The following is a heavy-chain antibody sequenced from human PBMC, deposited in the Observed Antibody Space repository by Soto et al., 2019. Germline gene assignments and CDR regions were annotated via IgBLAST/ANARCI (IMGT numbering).Heavy chain of an antibody. CDR1: GFTFSSYA. CDR2: ISYDGSNK. V-gene: IGHV3-30-3*01. D-gene: IGHD3-10*01. J-gene: IGHJ4*02. CDR3: ARASDYGRQTTYYFDY. Sequence: GGSLRLSCAASGFTFSSYAMHWVRQAPGKGLEWVAVISYDGSNKYYADSVKGRFTISRDNSKNTLYLQMNSLRAEDTAVYYCARASDYGRQTTYYFDYWGQGTLVTVSS.